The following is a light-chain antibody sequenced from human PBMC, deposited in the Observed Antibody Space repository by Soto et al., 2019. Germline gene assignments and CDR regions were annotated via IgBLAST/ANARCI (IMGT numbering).Light chain of an antibody. J-gene: IGKJ4*01. Sequence: EIVLTQSPATLSLSPGDRATLSCRASQSIDNYLAWYQQKPGQAPGLLIFDASNRATGIPPRFSGSGSGTDFSLTISSLEPEDFAIYYCQQRSFRPEITFGGGTKVEI. CDR1: QSIDNY. V-gene: IGKV3-11*01. CDR2: DAS. CDR3: QQRSFRPEIT.